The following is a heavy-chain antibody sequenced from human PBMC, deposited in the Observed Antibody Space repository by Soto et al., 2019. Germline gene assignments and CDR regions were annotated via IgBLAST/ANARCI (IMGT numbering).Heavy chain of an antibody. CDR3: AKDQPDYYDSSGYADY. Sequence: GGSLRLSCAASGFTFSRYAVSWVRQAPGKGLEWVSAISSSGGSTYYADSVKGRFTVSRDNSKSTLYLQMNSLRAEDTAVYYCAKDQPDYYDSSGYADYWGQGTLVTVSS. V-gene: IGHV3-23*01. J-gene: IGHJ4*02. CDR2: ISSSGGST. CDR1: GFTFSRYA. D-gene: IGHD3-22*01.